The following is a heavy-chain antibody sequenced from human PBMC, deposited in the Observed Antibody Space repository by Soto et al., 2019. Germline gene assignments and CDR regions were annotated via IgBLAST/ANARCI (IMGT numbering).Heavy chain of an antibody. V-gene: IGHV3-33*01. D-gene: IGHD3-16*01. CDR3: AGEPKGGAYDMDV. CDR1: RLTFSAHD. Sequence: QVQLVESGGGVVQPGTSLRLSCAASRLTFSAHDMHWVRQAPGKGLEWVALIWSDGSRGFYADSVKGRFTISRDNFKNTLDLEMNSPGAEGTAVYYCAGEPKGGAYDMDVWGQGTTVTVSS. CDR2: IWSDGSRG. J-gene: IGHJ6*02.